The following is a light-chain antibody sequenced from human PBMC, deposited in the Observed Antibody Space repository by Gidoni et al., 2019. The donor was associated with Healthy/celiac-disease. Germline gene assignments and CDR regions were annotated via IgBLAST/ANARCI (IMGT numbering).Light chain of an antibody. CDR1: QSISSY. CDR2: AAS. V-gene: IGKV1-39*01. Sequence: DIQMTQSPYSLSASVGDRVTMTCRASQSISSYLNWYQQKPGKAPKLLIYAASSLQSGVPERFSGSGSGTDFTLTISSLQAEDFATYYCQQSYSTPRTFGQGTKVEIK. CDR3: QQSYSTPRT. J-gene: IGKJ1*01.